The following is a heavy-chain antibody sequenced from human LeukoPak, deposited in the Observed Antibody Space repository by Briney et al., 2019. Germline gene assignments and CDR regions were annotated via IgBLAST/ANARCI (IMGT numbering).Heavy chain of an antibody. CDR3: AQGSFYDTFDY. D-gene: IGHD5/OR15-5a*01. CDR1: GFSLSTSGVA. Sequence: ESSPTLVNPTQTLTLTCTFSGFSLSTSGVAVGWIRQPPGKALEWLALIYWDDDKRYSPSLKSRLTITKDTSKNQVVLTMTNMDPVDTATYFCAQGSFYDTFDYWGQGTLVTVSS. V-gene: IGHV2-5*02. CDR2: IYWDDDK. J-gene: IGHJ4*02.